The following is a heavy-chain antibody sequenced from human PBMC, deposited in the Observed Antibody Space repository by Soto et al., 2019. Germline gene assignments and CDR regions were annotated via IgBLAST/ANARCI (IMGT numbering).Heavy chain of an antibody. CDR3: ARAGAYSDFWSGYFDY. CDR2: ISAYNGNT. Sequence: GASVKVSCKASGYTFTSYGISCVRQAPGQGLEWMGWISAYNGNTNYAQKLQGRVTMTTDTSTSTAYMELRSLRYDDTAVYYCARAGAYSDFWSGYFDYWGQGTMVTVSS. V-gene: IGHV1-18*01. J-gene: IGHJ4*02. D-gene: IGHD3-3*01. CDR1: GYTFTSYG.